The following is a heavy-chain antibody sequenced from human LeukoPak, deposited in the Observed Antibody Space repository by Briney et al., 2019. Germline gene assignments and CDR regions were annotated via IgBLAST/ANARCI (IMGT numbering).Heavy chain of an antibody. D-gene: IGHD3-10*01. J-gene: IGHJ4*02. Sequence: GRSLRLSCAASGFSFRSHGMHWVRQAPGKGLEWVSLISFDGINTDYTESVKGRFTISRDNSRNTLLLQMNSLRGEDTAVYYCASERWFGESRHFFDSWGQGTQVIVSS. V-gene: IGHV3-33*05. CDR2: ISFDGINT. CDR3: ASERWFGESRHFFDS. CDR1: GFSFRSHG.